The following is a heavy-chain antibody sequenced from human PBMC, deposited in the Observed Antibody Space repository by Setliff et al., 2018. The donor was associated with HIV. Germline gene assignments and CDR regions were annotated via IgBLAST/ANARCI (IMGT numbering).Heavy chain of an antibody. J-gene: IGHJ3*02. D-gene: IGHD2-2*02. CDR1: GFTFSDYY. V-gene: IGHV3-11*06. CDR2: ISRSSSYI. CDR3: ARDAAAPAAIEGAFDI. Sequence: GGSLRLSCAASGFTFSDYYMSWIRQAPGKGLEWASYISRSSSYINYADSVKGRFTISRDNAKNSLYLQMNSLRAEDTAVYYCARDAAAPAAIEGAFDIWGQGTMVTVSS.